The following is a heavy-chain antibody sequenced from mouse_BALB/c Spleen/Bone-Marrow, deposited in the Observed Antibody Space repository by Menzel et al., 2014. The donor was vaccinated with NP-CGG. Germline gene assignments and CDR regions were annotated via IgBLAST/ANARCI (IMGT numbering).Heavy chain of an antibody. CDR2: INSSNGGT. Sequence: QVQLQQSGTELVKPGASVKLSCKASGYTFTSYYMFWVKQRPGQGLEWIGEINSSNGGTVFNEKFKSKVTLTVDKSSSTAYIQLSGLTSEDSAVYYCIRSAGTGFAYWGQGTLVTVS. J-gene: IGHJ3*01. CDR1: GYTFTSYY. D-gene: IGHD3-3*01. CDR3: IRSAGTGFAY. V-gene: IGHV1-53*01.